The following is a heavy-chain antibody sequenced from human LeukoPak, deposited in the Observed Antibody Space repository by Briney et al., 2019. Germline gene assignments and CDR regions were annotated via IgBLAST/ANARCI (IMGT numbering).Heavy chain of an antibody. J-gene: IGHJ4*02. CDR2: MKRDGSEK. V-gene: IGHV3-7*03. CDR1: GFTFSNYW. CDR3: ARIPSDYGYFDY. Sequence: GGSLRLSCVASGFTFSNYWMTWVRQAPGKGLEWVANMKRDGSEKYYVDSVKGRFTISRDNAKNSLYLQMDSLRAEDTAVYFCARIPSDYGYFDYWGQGTLVTVSS. D-gene: IGHD4-17*01.